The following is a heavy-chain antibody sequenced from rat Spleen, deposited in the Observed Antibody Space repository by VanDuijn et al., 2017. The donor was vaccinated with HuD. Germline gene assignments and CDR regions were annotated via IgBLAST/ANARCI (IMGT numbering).Heavy chain of an antibody. CDR3: TRGLSMSSTNYYYALFAY. Sequence: EVQLQESGPGLVKPSQSLTLTCSVTDYSITNNYWGWIRKFPGNKMEWMGYISYSGSASYNPSLKSRISITRDTSKNQFFLQLNSVTTEDTATYYCTRGLSMSSTNYYYALFAYWGQGTLVTVSS. V-gene: IGHV3-1*01. D-gene: IGHD1-6*01. J-gene: IGHJ3*01. CDR1: DYSITNNY. CDR2: ISYSGSA.